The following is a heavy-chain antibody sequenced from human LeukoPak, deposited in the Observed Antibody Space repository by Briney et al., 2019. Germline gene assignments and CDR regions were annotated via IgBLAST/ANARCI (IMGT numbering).Heavy chain of an antibody. CDR2: IWYDGSNK. CDR1: GFRFSSHG. Sequence: GGSLRLSCAASGFRFSSHGMHWVRQAPGKGLEWVTVIWYDGSNKYYADSVKGRFTISRDNSKNTLYLQMNSLRAEDTAVYYCAKQPTLAPFGYWGQGTLVTVSS. V-gene: IGHV3-30*02. CDR3: AKQPTLAPFGY. J-gene: IGHJ4*02.